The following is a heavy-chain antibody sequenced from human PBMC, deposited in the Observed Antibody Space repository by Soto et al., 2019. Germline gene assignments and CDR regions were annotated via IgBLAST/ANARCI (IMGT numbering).Heavy chain of an antibody. V-gene: IGHV3-49*05. CDR2: IRSKAYGGTT. J-gene: IGHJ2*01. CDR3: TRDVYYYDSSGYYFDWYFDL. D-gene: IGHD3-22*01. CDR1: GFTFGDYA. Sequence: EVQLVESGGGLVKPGRSLRLSCTASGFTFGDYAMSWFRQAPGKGLEWVGFIRSKAYGGTTEYAASVKGRFTISRDDSKSIAYLQMNSPKTEDTAVYYCTRDVYYYDSSGYYFDWYFDLWGRGTLVTVSS.